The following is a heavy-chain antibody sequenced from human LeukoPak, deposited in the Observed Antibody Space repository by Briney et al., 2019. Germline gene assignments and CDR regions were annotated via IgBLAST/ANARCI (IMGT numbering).Heavy chain of an antibody. J-gene: IGHJ4*02. CDR2: IKSKTDGGTT. D-gene: IGHD3-10*01. Sequence: TGGSLRLSCAASGFTFSNAWMSWVRQAPGKGLEWVGRIKSKTDGGTTDYAAPVKGRFTISRDDSENTLYLQMRGLRTEDTAVYYCSTERGDYWGQGTLVTVSS. CDR1: GFTFSNAW. V-gene: IGHV3-15*01. CDR3: STERGDY.